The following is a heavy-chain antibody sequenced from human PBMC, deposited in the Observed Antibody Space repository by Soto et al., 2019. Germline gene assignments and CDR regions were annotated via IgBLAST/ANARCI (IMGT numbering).Heavy chain of an antibody. V-gene: IGHV1-69*13. D-gene: IGHD4-17*01. J-gene: IGHJ4*02. CDR2: IIPIFGTA. CDR1: GGTFSSYA. CDR3: ARDRRDDYGGKSFDY. Sequence: SVKVSCRACGGTFSSYAISGVRQAPGQGLEWMGGIIPIFGTANYAQKFQGRVTITADESTSTAYTELSSLRSEDTAVYYCARDRRDDYGGKSFDYWGQGTRVTV.